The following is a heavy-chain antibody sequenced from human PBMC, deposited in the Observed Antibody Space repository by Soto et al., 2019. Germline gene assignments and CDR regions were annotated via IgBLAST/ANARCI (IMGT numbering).Heavy chain of an antibody. J-gene: IGHJ6*02. CDR3: ARVFGFGGMDV. CDR1: GCSISSGGYY. CDR2: IYYSGST. Sequence: SETLSLTCTFSGCSISSGGYYWSWIRQHPGKGLEWIGYIYYSGSTYYNPSLKSRVTISVDTSKNQFSLKLSSVTAADTAVYYCARVFGFGGMDVWGQGSTVTVS. D-gene: IGHD3-10*01. V-gene: IGHV4-31*03.